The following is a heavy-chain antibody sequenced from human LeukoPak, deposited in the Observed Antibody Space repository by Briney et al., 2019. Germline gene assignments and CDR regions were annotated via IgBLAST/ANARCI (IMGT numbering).Heavy chain of an antibody. Sequence: SQTLSLPFAISGDSVSSNRAAWHWLRQSPSRGLEWLGRTYYRSQWYVDYASSVKSRIILTPDTSKNQFSLQLNSVTPEDTAVYYCAREGWWFDFWGQGTLVTVFS. CDR3: AREGWWFDF. CDR1: GDSVSSNRAA. J-gene: IGHJ4*02. CDR2: TYYRSQWYV. D-gene: IGHD2-15*01. V-gene: IGHV6-1*01.